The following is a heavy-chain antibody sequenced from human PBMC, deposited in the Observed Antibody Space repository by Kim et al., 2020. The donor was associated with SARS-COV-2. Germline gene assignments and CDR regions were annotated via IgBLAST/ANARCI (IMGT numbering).Heavy chain of an antibody. J-gene: IGHJ3*02. V-gene: IGHV3-23*01. Sequence: STYYADSVKGRFTISRDNSKNTLYLQMNSLRAEDTAVYYCAKRPGGAFDIWGQGTMVTVSS. CDR3: AKRPGGAFDI. D-gene: IGHD3-16*01. CDR2: ST.